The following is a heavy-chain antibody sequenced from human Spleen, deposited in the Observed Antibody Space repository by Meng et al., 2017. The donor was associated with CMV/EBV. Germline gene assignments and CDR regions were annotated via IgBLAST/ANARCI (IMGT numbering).Heavy chain of an antibody. CDR1: GFTFSSYS. Sequence: GESLKISCAASGFTFSSYSMNWVRQAPGKGLEWVSYISSSSSTIYYGDSLKGRFTISRDNAKNSLYLQMNSLRAEDTAVFYCARGFWNPYYEDTRDFWGHGTLVTVSS. V-gene: IGHV3-48*04. CDR2: ISSSSSTI. J-gene: IGHJ4*01. D-gene: IGHD3-3*01. CDR3: ARGFWNPYYEDTRDF.